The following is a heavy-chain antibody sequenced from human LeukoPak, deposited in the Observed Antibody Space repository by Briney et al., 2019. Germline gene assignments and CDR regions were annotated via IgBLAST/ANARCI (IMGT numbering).Heavy chain of an antibody. D-gene: IGHD3-22*01. CDR2: IYYSGST. Sequence: SETLSLTYTVSGGSISSYYWSWIRQPPGKGLEWIGYIYYSGSTNYNPSLKSRVTISVDTSKNQFSLKLSSVTAADTAVYYCARRKGYYYDSSGIYDYWGQGTLVTVSS. J-gene: IGHJ4*02. CDR1: GGSISSYY. CDR3: ARRKGYYYDSSGIYDY. V-gene: IGHV4-59*08.